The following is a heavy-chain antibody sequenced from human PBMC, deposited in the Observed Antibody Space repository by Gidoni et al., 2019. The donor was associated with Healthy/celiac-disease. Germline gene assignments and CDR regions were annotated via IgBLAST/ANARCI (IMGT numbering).Heavy chain of an antibody. CDR1: GGSFSGYC. V-gene: IGHV4-34*01. J-gene: IGHJ6*02. D-gene: IGHD3-10*01. CDR2: INHSGST. CDR3: ARGGSGSYYKRDKDYDYYYGMDV. Sequence: QVQLQQWGAGLLKPSEPLSLTCAVSGGSFSGYCWSWLRQPPGKGLEWIGEINHSGSTNYNPSRKSRVTISVDTSKNQFSLKLSSVTAADTAVYYCARGGSGSYYKRDKDYDYYYGMDVWGQGTTVTVSS.